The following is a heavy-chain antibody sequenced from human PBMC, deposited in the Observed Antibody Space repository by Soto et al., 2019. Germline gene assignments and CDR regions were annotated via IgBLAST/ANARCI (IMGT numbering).Heavy chain of an antibody. CDR1: GFTFSSYG. CDR2: IWYDGSNK. Sequence: GGSLRLSCAASGFTFSSYGMHWVRQAPGKGLEWVAVIWYDGSNKYYADSVKGRFTISRDNSKNTLYLQMKSLRAEDTAVYYCARVIKGSSSVLYIAARPGYYYYYYMDVWGKGTTVTVSS. D-gene: IGHD6-6*01. CDR3: ARVIKGSSSVLYIAARPGYYYYYYMDV. V-gene: IGHV3-33*08. J-gene: IGHJ6*03.